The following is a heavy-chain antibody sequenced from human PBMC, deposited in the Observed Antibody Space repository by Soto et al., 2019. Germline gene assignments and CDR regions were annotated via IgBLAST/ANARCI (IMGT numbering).Heavy chain of an antibody. Sequence: QVQLQESGPGLVKPSQTLSLTCTVSGGSISSGGYYWSWLRQHPGKGLEWIGYIYYSGSTYYNPSLKSRVTISVDTSKNQFSLKLSSVTAADTAVYYCAREPYDLTVQYYYYGMDVWGQGTTVTVSS. CDR3: AREPYDLTVQYYYYGMDV. D-gene: IGHD5-12*01. J-gene: IGHJ6*02. CDR1: GGSISSGGYY. V-gene: IGHV4-31*03. CDR2: IYYSGST.